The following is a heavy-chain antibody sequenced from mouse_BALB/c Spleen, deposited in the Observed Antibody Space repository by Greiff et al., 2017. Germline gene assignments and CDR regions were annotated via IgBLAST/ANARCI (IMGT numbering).Heavy chain of an antibody. J-gene: IGHJ3*01. V-gene: IGHV2-9*02. CDR3: ARSDYDEGAWFAY. CDR2: IWAGGST. CDR1: GFSLTSYG. D-gene: IGHD2-4*01. Sequence: QVQLKESGPGLVAPSQSLSITCTVSGFSLTSYGVHWVRQPPGKGLEWLGVIWAGGSTNYNSALMSRLSISKDNSKSQVFLKMNSLQTDDTAMYYCARSDYDEGAWFAYWGQGTLVTVSA.